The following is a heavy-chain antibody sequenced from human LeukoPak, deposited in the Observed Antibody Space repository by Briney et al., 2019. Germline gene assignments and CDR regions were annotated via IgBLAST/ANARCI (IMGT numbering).Heavy chain of an antibody. Sequence: PGGSLRLSCEASGFNFSTNGMHWVRQAPGKGLEWVALIWFDGSNKHYEDSVKGRFTVSRDNPKNTMYLQMNGLRAEDTAVYYCARVVSYYGSAYRLLDLWGRGTLVTVSS. CDR2: IWFDGSNK. CDR1: GFNFSTNG. V-gene: IGHV3-33*01. D-gene: IGHD3-10*01. J-gene: IGHJ2*01. CDR3: ARVVSYYGSAYRLLDL.